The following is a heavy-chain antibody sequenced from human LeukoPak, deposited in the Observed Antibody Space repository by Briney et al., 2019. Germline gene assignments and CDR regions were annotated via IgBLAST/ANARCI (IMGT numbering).Heavy chain of an antibody. J-gene: IGHJ4*02. CDR1: GGSISSSSYY. D-gene: IGHD3-10*01. Sequence: SETLSLTCTVSGGSISSSSYYWGWIRQPPGKGLEWIGSIYYSGSTYYNPSLKSRVTISVDTSKNQFSLKLSSVTAADTAVYYCARLVDNSLLWFGELLPHYFDYWGQGTLVTVSS. CDR3: ARLVDNSLLWFGELLPHYFDY. V-gene: IGHV4-39*01. CDR2: IYYSGST.